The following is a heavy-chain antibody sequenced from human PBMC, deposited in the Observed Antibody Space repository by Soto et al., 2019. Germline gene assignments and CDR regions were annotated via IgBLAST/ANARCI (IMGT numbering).Heavy chain of an antibody. CDR3: ARGLEQQLALGY. Sequence: ASVKVSCKTSGYTFTSYYIHWVRQAPGQGLEYMGRVNPRSGSTTTAQKFQGRVTMTWETSTSTVYMELSSLTSSDTAAYYCARGLEQQLALGYWG. V-gene: IGHV1-46*03. CDR2: VNPRSGST. J-gene: IGHJ4*01. CDR1: GYTFTSYY. D-gene: IGHD6-13*01.